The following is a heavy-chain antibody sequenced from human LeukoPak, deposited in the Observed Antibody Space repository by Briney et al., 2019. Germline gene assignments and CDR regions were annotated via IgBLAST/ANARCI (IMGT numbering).Heavy chain of an antibody. Sequence: GGSLRLSCAASGFTFDDYAMHWVRQAPGKGLEWVSLISGDGGSTYYADSVKGRFTISRDNSKHSLYLQMNSLITEDTALYYCAKSIYSSGWYDFDYWGQGTLVNVSS. CDR1: GFTFDDYA. CDR2: ISGDGGST. J-gene: IGHJ4*02. D-gene: IGHD6-19*01. V-gene: IGHV3-43*02. CDR3: AKSIYSSGWYDFDY.